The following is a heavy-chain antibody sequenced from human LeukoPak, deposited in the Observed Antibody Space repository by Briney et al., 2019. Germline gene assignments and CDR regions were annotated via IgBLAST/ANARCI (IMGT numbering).Heavy chain of an antibody. CDR1: GGSFSGYY. Sequence: SETLSLTCAVYGGSFSGYYWSWIRQPPGKGLEWIGEINHSGSTNYNPSLKSRVTISVDTSKNQFSLKLSSVTAADTAVYYCAEGSSSSWSGYWYFDLWGRGTLVTVSS. D-gene: IGHD6-13*01. CDR2: INHSGST. CDR3: AEGSSSSWSGYWYFDL. J-gene: IGHJ2*01. V-gene: IGHV4-34*01.